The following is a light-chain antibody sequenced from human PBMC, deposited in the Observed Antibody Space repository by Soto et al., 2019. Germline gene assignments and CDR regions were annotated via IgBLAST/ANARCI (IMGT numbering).Light chain of an antibody. J-gene: IGKJ1*01. CDR3: QQYGHSPRT. CDR1: QSVSSY. Sequence: EIVLTQSPGTLSLSPGERATLSCRASQSVSSYLAWYQQRRGQAPRLLIYAASSRATSIPDRFSGSGSGTDFTLTISRLEPEDFAVYYCQQYGHSPRTFGQGTKVEIK. V-gene: IGKV3-20*01. CDR2: AAS.